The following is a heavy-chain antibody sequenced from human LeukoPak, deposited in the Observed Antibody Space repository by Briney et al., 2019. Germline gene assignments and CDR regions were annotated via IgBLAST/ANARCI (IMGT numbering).Heavy chain of an antibody. CDR2: ISYDGSNK. Sequence: GGSPRLSCAASGFTFSSYAMHWVRQAPGKGLEWVAVISYDGSNKYYADSVKGRFTISRDNSKNTLYLQMNSLRAEDTAVYYCAKDSDHGGNSVGFDYWGQGTLVTVSS. J-gene: IGHJ4*02. CDR3: AKDSDHGGNSVGFDY. CDR1: GFTFSSYA. D-gene: IGHD4-23*01. V-gene: IGHV3-30*04.